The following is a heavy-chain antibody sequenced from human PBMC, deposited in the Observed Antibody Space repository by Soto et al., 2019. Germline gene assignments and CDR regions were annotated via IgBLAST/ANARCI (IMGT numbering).Heavy chain of an antibody. CDR1: GYTFTHYY. Sequence: GASVKVSCKASGYTFTHYYMLWVREAPGQGLEWMGIINPSGDITSCAQKFQVSVTMTRDHSTSTASIELSSRRSDDTALYYCTRVQFGDTATITGFWNDFYYGMAFWGQGTTVTVSS. D-gene: IGHD5-18*01. CDR2: INPSGDIT. CDR3: TRVQFGDTATITGFWNDFYYGMAF. J-gene: IGHJ6*02. V-gene: IGHV1-46*01.